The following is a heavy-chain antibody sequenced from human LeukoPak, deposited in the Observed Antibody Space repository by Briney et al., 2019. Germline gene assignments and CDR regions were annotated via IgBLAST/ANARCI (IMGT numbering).Heavy chain of an antibody. J-gene: IGHJ5*02. D-gene: IGHD4-23*01. Sequence: ASVKVSCKVSGYTLTELSMHWVRQAPGKGLEWMGGFDPEDGETIYAQKFQGRVSMTEDTSTDTAYMELSSLRSEDTAVYYCARGRSTVESKTGLGYNWFDPWGQGTLVTVSS. V-gene: IGHV1-24*01. CDR3: ARGRSTVESKTGLGYNWFDP. CDR1: GYTLTELS. CDR2: FDPEDGET.